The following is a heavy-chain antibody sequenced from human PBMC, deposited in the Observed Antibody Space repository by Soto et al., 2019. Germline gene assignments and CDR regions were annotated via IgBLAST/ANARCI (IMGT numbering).Heavy chain of an antibody. J-gene: IGHJ4*02. V-gene: IGHV3-15*07. CDR3: ATETTYSGYDPQST. Sequence: EVQLVESGGGLAKPGGSLRLSCATSGFPFSHAWMNWVRQVPGRGLEWVGLIKSKAEGGATDYAAPAKGRFTISRDDSKSTVFLQMDRLKTEDTAVYYCATETTYSGYDPQSTWGQGALVTVAS. CDR2: IKSKAEGGAT. D-gene: IGHD5-12*01. CDR1: GFPFSHAW.